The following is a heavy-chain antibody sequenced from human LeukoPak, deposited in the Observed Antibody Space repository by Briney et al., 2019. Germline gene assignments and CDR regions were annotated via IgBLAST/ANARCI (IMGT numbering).Heavy chain of an antibody. Sequence: PGGSLRLSCAASGFIFSDYYMNWMRQAPGKGLEWVSPISSSSSTIDYADSVKGRFTISRDNSKNTLYLQMNSLRAEDTAVYYCARDRGSTSSGYFYYFDYWGQGTLVTVSS. CDR2: ISSSSSTI. CDR3: ARDRGSTSSGYFYYFDY. J-gene: IGHJ4*02. CDR1: GFIFSDYY. D-gene: IGHD3-22*01. V-gene: IGHV3-11*04.